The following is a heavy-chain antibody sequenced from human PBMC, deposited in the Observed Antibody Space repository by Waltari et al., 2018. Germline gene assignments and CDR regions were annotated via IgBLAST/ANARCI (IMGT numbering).Heavy chain of an antibody. D-gene: IGHD3-10*01. CDR2: IYYSGST. Sequence: QLQLQESGPGLVKPSETLSLTCTVSGGSISSSSYYWGWIRQPPGKGLEWIGSIYYSGSTNDTPSLKSRVTISVDTSKNQFSLKLSSVTAADTAVYYCAGLGAPSGMDVWGQGTTVTVSS. J-gene: IGHJ6*02. CDR3: AGLGAPSGMDV. CDR1: GGSISSSSYY. V-gene: IGHV4-39*07.